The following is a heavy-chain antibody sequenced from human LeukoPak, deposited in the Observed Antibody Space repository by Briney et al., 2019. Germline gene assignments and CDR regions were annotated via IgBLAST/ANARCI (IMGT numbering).Heavy chain of an antibody. CDR1: RGSITNSSCY. Sequence: PSETLSLTCAVSRGSITNSSCYWGWIRQPSGKGLEWIGGIYYTGTTYYSPSLNSRITISMDTSKKQFSLRLASVTAADTAVYYCARRAVVPAAVSYFDNWGQGTLVTVSS. CDR3: ARRAVVPAAVSYFDN. J-gene: IGHJ4*02. D-gene: IGHD2-2*01. CDR2: IYYTGTT. V-gene: IGHV4-39*01.